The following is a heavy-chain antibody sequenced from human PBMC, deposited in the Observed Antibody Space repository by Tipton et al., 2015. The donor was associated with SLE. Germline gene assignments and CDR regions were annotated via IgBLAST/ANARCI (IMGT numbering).Heavy chain of an antibody. CDR3: ARVQPESPEITVSYAFDI. D-gene: IGHD1-14*01. V-gene: IGHV4-59*12. Sequence: TLSLTCTVSGGSISSYYWSWIRQPPGKGLEWIGYIYYSGSTYYNPSLKSRVTISVDTSKNQFSLKLSSVTAADTAVYYCARVQPESPEITVSYAFDIWGQGTMVTVSS. J-gene: IGHJ3*02. CDR2: IYYSGST. CDR1: GGSISSYY.